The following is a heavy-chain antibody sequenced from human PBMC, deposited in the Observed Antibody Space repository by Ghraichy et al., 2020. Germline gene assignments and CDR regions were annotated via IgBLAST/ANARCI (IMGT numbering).Heavy chain of an antibody. CDR1: GFTFSSYE. Sequence: GGSLRLSCAASGFTFSSYEMNWVRQAPGKGLEWVSYISSSGSTIYYADSVKGRFTISRDNAKNSLYLQMNSLRAEDTAVYYCARAPYREPWDPRPNDAFDIWGQGTMVTVSS. CDR3: ARAPYREPWDPRPNDAFDI. D-gene: IGHD1-26*01. CDR2: ISSSGSTI. J-gene: IGHJ3*02. V-gene: IGHV3-48*03.